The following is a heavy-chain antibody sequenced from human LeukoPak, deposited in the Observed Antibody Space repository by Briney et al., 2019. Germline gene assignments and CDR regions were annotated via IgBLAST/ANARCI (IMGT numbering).Heavy chain of an antibody. J-gene: IGHJ4*02. CDR1: GFSFDSYA. D-gene: IGHD5-18*01. V-gene: IGHV3-23*01. Sequence: GGTLRLSCEASGFSFDSYAMSWVRQAPGKGLEWVSAISGSGLSTYYADSVKGRFTISRDNSKNTLYLQMNSLRAEDTAVYYCAKSIQLYHYFDYWGQGTLVTVSS. CDR3: AKSIQLYHYFDY. CDR2: ISGSGLST.